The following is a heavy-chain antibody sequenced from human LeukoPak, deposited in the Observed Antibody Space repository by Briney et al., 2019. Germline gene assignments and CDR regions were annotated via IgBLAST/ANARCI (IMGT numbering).Heavy chain of an antibody. CDR2: ISYDGSKR. CDR3: AKGRKTAAGYYFAY. CDR1: EFTFSNFG. Sequence: GRSLRLSCAASEFTFSNFGMHWVRQAPGKGREWVTVISYDGSKRYSADSVKGLFTISRDNSKNTVYLQMNSPRTEDTDVYYCAKGRKTAAGYYFAYWGQGTLVTVSS. V-gene: IGHV3-30*18. J-gene: IGHJ4*02. D-gene: IGHD6-13*01.